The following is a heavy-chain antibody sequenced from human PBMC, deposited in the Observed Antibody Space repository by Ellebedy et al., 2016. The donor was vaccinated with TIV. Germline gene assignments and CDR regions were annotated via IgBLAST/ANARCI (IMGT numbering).Heavy chain of an antibody. CDR3: ARDVAGFDH. D-gene: IGHD2-15*01. V-gene: IGHV3-7*01. CDR2: INGDGSDK. J-gene: IGHJ4*02. CDR1: GFIFNNYW. Sequence: GESLKISCGASGFIFNNYWMTWVRQVPGKGLEWVANINGDGSDKYYVDSVKGRFTISRDIAKNSLYLQMNSLRAEDTAVYYCARDVAGFDHWGQGNLVTVSS.